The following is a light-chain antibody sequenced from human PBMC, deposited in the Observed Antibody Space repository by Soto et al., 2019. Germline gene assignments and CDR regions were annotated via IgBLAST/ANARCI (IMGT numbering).Light chain of an antibody. Sequence: DNQLTQSPSFLSASVGDRVTIACRASQGITTYLAWYQQKPGKAPELLIHYASTLEVGVPARFSGSGSGTEFSLPIIGLQPEDVVAYYCQQVNSVPFTFGPGTKVDIK. CDR3: QQVNSVPFT. V-gene: IGKV1-9*01. CDR1: QGITTY. J-gene: IGKJ3*01. CDR2: YAS.